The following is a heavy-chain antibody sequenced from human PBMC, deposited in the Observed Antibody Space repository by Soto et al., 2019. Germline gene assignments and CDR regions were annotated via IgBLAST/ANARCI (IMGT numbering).Heavy chain of an antibody. D-gene: IGHD2-8*02. CDR1: GGSINSYY. V-gene: IGHV4-59*01. CDR3: TRSSTGYAFDI. Sequence: LSLTCTVSGGSINSYYWAWIRQPPGKGLEWVGYVYYTGSTSYNPSLRGRATISLDRSKNQFSLKLTSVTIADTAIYYCTRSSTGYAFDIWGQGTMVTVSS. J-gene: IGHJ3*02. CDR2: VYYTGST.